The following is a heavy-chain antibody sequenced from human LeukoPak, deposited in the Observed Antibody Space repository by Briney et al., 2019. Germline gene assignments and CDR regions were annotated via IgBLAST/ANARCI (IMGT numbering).Heavy chain of an antibody. Sequence: SETLSLTCAVYGGSFSGYYWSWIRQPPGKGLEWIGEINHSGSTNYNPSLKSRVTISADTSKNQFSLKLSSVTAADTAVYYCARGPTIFGVVINWFDPWGQGTLVTVSS. CDR1: GGSFSGYY. CDR2: INHSGST. J-gene: IGHJ5*02. D-gene: IGHD3-3*01. CDR3: ARGPTIFGVVINWFDP. V-gene: IGHV4-34*01.